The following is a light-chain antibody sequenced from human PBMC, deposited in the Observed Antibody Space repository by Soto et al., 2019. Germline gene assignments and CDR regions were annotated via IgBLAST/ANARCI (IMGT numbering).Light chain of an antibody. J-gene: IGLJ1*01. Sequence: QSALTQPPSASGSPGQSVTISCTGTSGDVGAYNYVSWYQQHPGKAPKLMVYEVTKWPSGVPDRFSGSKSGNTASLTVSGLQAEDEADYYCSSFGGSTNVFGTGTKLTVL. CDR1: SGDVGAYNY. V-gene: IGLV2-8*01. CDR3: SSFGGSTNV. CDR2: EVT.